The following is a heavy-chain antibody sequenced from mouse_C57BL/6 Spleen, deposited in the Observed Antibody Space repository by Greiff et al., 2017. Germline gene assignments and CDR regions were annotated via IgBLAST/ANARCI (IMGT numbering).Heavy chain of an antibody. V-gene: IGHV1-52*01. D-gene: IGHD2-1*01. CDR1: GYTFTSYW. CDR3: ERGDVYYGNSAWFAY. Sequence: QVQLQQPGAELVRPGSSVKLSCKASGYTFTSYWMHWVKQRPIQGLEWIGNIDPSDSETHYNQKFKDKATLTVDKSSSTAYMQLSSLTSEDSAVYYCERGDVYYGNSAWFAYWGQGTLVTVSA. CDR2: IDPSDSET. J-gene: IGHJ3*01.